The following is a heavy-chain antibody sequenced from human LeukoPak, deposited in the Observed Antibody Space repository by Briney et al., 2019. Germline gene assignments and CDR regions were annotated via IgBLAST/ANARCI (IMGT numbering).Heavy chain of an antibody. CDR3: ATGEVVDYYYYMDV. V-gene: IGHV1-69-2*01. CDR2: VDPEDGET. Sequence: GATVKISCKASGYTFTDYYMHWVQQAPGKGLEWMGRVDPEDGETIYAEKFQGRVTITAGTSTDTAYMELSSLRSEDTAVYYCATGEVVDYYYYMDVWGKGTTVTVSS. J-gene: IGHJ6*03. CDR1: GYTFTDYY.